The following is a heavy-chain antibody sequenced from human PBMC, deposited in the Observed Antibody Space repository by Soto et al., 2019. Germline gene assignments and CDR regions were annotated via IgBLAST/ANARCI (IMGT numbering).Heavy chain of an antibody. D-gene: IGHD3-10*01. CDR3: ATPDYYGSGSYYYGMDV. CDR2: IIPIFGTA. V-gene: IGHV1-69*01. CDR1: GGTFSSYA. Sequence: QVQLVQSGAEVKKPGSSVKVSCKASGGTFSSYAISWVRQAPGQGLEWMGGIIPIFGTANYAQKFQGRVTMTADESTSTAYMELSSLRSEDTAVYYCATPDYYGSGSYYYGMDVWGQGTTVTVSS. J-gene: IGHJ6*02.